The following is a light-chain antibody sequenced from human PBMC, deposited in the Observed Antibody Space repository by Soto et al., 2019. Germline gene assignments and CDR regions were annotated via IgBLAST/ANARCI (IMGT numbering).Light chain of an antibody. V-gene: IGKV3-20*01. Sequence: EIVLTQSPGTLSLFPGERATLYCRASRRVSSNYLAWYQQKPGQAPRLLIYGATVRATGIPDRFSGSGSGTDFTLTTSRLEPEDSAVYYCQQYGSSPWTFGQGTKVDIK. J-gene: IGKJ1*01. CDR1: RRVSSNY. CDR2: GAT. CDR3: QQYGSSPWT.